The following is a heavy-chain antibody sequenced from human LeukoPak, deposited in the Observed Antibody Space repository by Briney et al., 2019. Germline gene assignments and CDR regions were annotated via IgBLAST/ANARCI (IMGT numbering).Heavy chain of an antibody. CDR3: ARDSQQLVPYFDL. CDR2: IYHSGST. J-gene: IGHJ2*01. V-gene: IGHV4-30-2*01. Sequence: PSETLSLTCTVSGGSLSSGGYYWSWIRQPPGKGLEWNGYIYHSGSTYYNPSLKSRVTISVDRSKNQFSLKLSSVTAADTAVYYCARDSQQLVPYFDLWGRGTLVTVSS. CDR1: GGSLSSGGYY. D-gene: IGHD6-13*01.